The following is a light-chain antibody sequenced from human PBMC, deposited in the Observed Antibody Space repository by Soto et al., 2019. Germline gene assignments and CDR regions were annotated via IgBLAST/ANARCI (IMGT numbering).Light chain of an antibody. CDR3: CAYAGTYTWI. J-gene: IGLJ2*01. CDR2: DVT. Sequence: QSALTQPRSVSGSPGQSATISCTGASNNVGGYNYVSWYQHHPGKVPQLIIDDVTKRPSGVPDRFSGSKSGNTASLTISGLQVEDEDDYYCCAYAGTYTWIFGGGTKLTVL. CDR1: SNNVGGYNY. V-gene: IGLV2-11*01.